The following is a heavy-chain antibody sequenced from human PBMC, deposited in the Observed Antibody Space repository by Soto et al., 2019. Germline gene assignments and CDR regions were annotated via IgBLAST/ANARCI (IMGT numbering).Heavy chain of an antibody. CDR3: ARGRDCGGDCPNWFDP. D-gene: IGHD2-21*02. CDR1: GFTVSSNY. CDR2: IYSGGST. J-gene: IGHJ5*02. V-gene: IGHV3-53*04. Sequence: EVQLVESGGGLVQPGGSLRLSCAASGFTVSSNYMSWVRQAPGKGLEWVSVIYSGGSTYYADSVKGRFTISRHNSKYTLYLQMNSLRAEDTAVYYCARGRDCGGDCPNWFDPWGQGTLVTVSS.